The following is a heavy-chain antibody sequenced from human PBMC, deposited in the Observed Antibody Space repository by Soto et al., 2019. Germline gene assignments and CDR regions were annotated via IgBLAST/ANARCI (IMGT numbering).Heavy chain of an antibody. V-gene: IGHV3-23*01. CDR1: VFTFSNYG. D-gene: IGHD3-3*01. CDR3: AKGVGDLWSGARADYYYYGMDV. CDR2: ISGSGGST. Sequence: GGSLRLSCSASVFTFSNYGMTWVRQAPGKGLEWVSGISGSGGSTYYADAVKGRFTISRDNSKNTLYLQVNSLRAEDTAVYYCAKGVGDLWSGARADYYYYGMDVWGHGTTVTV. J-gene: IGHJ6*02.